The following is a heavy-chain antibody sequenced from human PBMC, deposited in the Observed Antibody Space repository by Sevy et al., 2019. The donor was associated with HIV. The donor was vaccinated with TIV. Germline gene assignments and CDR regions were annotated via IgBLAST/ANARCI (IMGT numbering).Heavy chain of an antibody. CDR1: GFTFSSYG. Sequence: GGSLRLSCAASGFTFSSYGMHWVRQAPGKGLEWVAVIWYDGSNKYYADSVKGRFTISRDNSKNTLYLQMNSLRAEDTAVYYCARAAGATTTAVHYYYYGMDVWGQGTTVTVSS. CDR3: ARAAGATTTAVHYYYYGMDV. D-gene: IGHD1-26*01. V-gene: IGHV3-33*01. J-gene: IGHJ6*02. CDR2: IWYDGSNK.